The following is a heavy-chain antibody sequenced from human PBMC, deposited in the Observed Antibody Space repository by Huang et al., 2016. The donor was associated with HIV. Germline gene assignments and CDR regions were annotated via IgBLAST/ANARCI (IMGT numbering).Heavy chain of an antibody. D-gene: IGHD3-10*01. CDR3: ARLPGSITMVRGVITDPY. CDR1: GGSIRSDKYY. Sequence: QLQLQESGPGLVKPSETLSLTCPVPGGSIRSDKYYWGWIRQPPGKGLEWIGSSYYNGRPDYNPYLKRRVTIAVDTSKNHFSLGMRSVTAADTAVYYCARLPGSITMVRGVITDPYWGQGTLVTVSS. J-gene: IGHJ4*02. CDR2: SYYNGRP. V-gene: IGHV4-39*02.